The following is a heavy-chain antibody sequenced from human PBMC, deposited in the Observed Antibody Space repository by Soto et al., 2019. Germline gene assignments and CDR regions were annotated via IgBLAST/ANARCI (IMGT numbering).Heavy chain of an antibody. CDR3: TRIPPSPAYCSDNFCYPS. J-gene: IGHJ4*02. V-gene: IGHV1-18*01. CDR1: GYTFTDFG. Sequence: QVQLEQSGAEVKKPGASVKVSCKASGYTFTDFGVTWVRQAPGHGLEWMGWISAYTGNTNYARKFQGRVTMTTDTSTSTAYMELRSLRSDDTAVYYCTRIPPSPAYCSDNFCYPSWGQGTLVTVSS. D-gene: IGHD2-15*01. CDR2: ISAYTGNT.